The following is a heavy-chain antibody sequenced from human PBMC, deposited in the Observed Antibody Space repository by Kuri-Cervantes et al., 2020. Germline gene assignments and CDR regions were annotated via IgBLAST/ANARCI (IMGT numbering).Heavy chain of an antibody. CDR2: IYHSGTT. J-gene: IGHJ4*02. CDR1: GYSISSGYF. Sequence: SETLSLTCTVSGYSISSGYFWGWIRQPPGKGLEWIASIYHSGTTYYNPSLKSRVTISADTTKNQFSLKLSSVTAADTAVYYCAERVATGPLDYWGQGTLVTVSS. CDR3: AERVATGPLDY. D-gene: IGHD5-12*01. V-gene: IGHV4-38-2*02.